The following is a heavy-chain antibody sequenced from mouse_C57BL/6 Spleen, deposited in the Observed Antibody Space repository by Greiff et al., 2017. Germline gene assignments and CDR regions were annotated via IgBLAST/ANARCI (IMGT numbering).Heavy chain of an antibody. V-gene: IGHV1-81*01. CDR3: ARDTTVPMDY. Sequence: QVQLQQSGAELARPGASVKLSCKASGYTFTSYGISWVKQRTGQGLEWIGEIYPRSGNTYYNEKFKGKATLTADKSSSTAYMELRSLTSEDAAVYFCARDTTVPMDYWGQGTSVTVSS. D-gene: IGHD1-1*01. CDR1: GYTFTSYG. CDR2: IYPRSGNT. J-gene: IGHJ4*01.